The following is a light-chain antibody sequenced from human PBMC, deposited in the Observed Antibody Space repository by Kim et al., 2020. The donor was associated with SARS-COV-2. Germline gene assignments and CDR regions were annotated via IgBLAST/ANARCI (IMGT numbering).Light chain of an antibody. CDR1: SSNIGSRT. Sequence: QSVLTQPPSASGTPGQRVTISCSGSSSNIGSRTVNWYQHLPGTAPKVLISSNNQRPSGVPDRFSGSKSGTSASLTISGLQSEDEADYYCAAWDDSLNAVLFGGGTTLTVL. CDR2: SNN. CDR3: AAWDDSLNAVL. V-gene: IGLV1-44*01. J-gene: IGLJ2*01.